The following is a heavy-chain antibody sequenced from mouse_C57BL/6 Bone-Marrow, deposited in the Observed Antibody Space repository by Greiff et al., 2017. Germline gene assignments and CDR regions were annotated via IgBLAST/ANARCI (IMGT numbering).Heavy chain of an antibody. Sequence: QVQLQQSGPELVKPGASVKISCKASGYAFSSSWMNWVKQRPGKGLEWIGRIYPGDGDTNYNGKFKGKATLTADKSSSTAYMQHSSLTSEDSAVYCCARYDYDGYYYAMDYWGQGTSVTVSS. V-gene: IGHV1-82*01. CDR1: GYAFSSSW. D-gene: IGHD2-4*01. J-gene: IGHJ4*01. CDR3: ARYDYDGYYYAMDY. CDR2: IYPGDGDT.